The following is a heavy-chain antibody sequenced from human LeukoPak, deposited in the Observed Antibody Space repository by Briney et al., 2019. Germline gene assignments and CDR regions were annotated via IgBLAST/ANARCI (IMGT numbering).Heavy chain of an antibody. Sequence: PGGSLRLSCAASGFTFSDHYMDWVRQALGKGLEWIGRIKNKAKSNTSDYAASVKGRFTISRDDSKNSLFLQMNSLKIEDTAVYYCARDTAAALDYWGRGTLVTVSS. CDR1: GFTFSDHY. CDR2: IKNKAKSNTS. V-gene: IGHV3-72*01. J-gene: IGHJ4*02. CDR3: ARDTAAALDY. D-gene: IGHD2-2*01.